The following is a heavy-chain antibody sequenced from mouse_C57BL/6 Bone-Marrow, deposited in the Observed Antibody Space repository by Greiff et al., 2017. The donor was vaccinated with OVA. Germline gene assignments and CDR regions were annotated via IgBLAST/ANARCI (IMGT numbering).Heavy chain of an antibody. CDR3: TYYYGSSYWYFDY. J-gene: IGHJ2*01. CDR1: GFNIKDDY. CDR2: IDPENGDT. Sequence: EVKLMESGAELVRPGASVKLSCTASGFNIKDDYMHWVKQRPEQGLEWIGWIDPENGDTEYASKFQGKATITADTSSNTAYLQLSSLTSEDTAVYYCTYYYGSSYWYFDYWGQGTTLTVSS. V-gene: IGHV14-4*01. D-gene: IGHD1-1*01.